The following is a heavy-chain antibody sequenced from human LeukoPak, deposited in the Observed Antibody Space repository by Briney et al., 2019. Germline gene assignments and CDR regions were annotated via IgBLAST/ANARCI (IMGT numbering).Heavy chain of an antibody. CDR3: ARDESGGTVRGVIINPLDY. Sequence: GGSLRLSCAASGFTFSSYAMSWVRQAPGKGLEWVSAISGSGGSTYYADSVKGRFTISRDNSKNTLYLQMNSLRAEDTAVYYCARDESGGTVRGVIINPLDYWGQGTLVTVSS. CDR2: ISGSGGST. J-gene: IGHJ4*02. D-gene: IGHD3-10*01. CDR1: GFTFSSYA. V-gene: IGHV3-23*01.